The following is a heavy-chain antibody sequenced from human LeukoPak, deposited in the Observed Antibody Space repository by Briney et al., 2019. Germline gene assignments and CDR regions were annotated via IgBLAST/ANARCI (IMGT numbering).Heavy chain of an antibody. J-gene: IGHJ4*02. D-gene: IGHD1-7*01. Sequence: PSETLSLTCAVYGGSFSSYYWSWIRQPPGKGLEWIGEINHSGSTNYNPSLKSRVTISVDTSKNQFSLKLSSVTAADTAVYYCARKTGTTDFDYWGQGTLVTVSS. CDR3: ARKTGTTDFDY. V-gene: IGHV4-34*01. CDR1: GGSFSSYY. CDR2: INHSGST.